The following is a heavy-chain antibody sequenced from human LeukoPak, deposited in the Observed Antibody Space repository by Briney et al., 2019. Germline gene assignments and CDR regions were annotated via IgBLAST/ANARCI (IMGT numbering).Heavy chain of an antibody. J-gene: IGHJ5*02. CDR3: ARERGPNCNKDCLFDP. Sequence: SETLSLTXTVSGASISSYYWAWIRQPPGKGLEWIGYIYYSGGTYYNPSLKSRVIISLDTSKNQFSLKLNSATAADTAVYYCARERGPNCNKDCLFDPWGQGTLVTVSS. CDR1: GASISSYY. D-gene: IGHD2/OR15-2a*01. V-gene: IGHV4-59*01. CDR2: IYYSGGT.